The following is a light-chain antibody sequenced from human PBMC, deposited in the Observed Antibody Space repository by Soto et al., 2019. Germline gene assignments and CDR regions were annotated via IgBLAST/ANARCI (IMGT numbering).Light chain of an antibody. CDR3: SSYTPSSTRYV. Sequence: QSVLTQPASVSGSPGQSITISCTGTSSDVGAYNYVSWFQQHPGKAPKLMIYDVSDRPSGVSNRFSGSKSVNTASLTISGLQAEDEADYYCSSYTPSSTRYVFGTGTKLTVL. CDR2: DVS. V-gene: IGLV2-14*01. J-gene: IGLJ1*01. CDR1: SSDVGAYNY.